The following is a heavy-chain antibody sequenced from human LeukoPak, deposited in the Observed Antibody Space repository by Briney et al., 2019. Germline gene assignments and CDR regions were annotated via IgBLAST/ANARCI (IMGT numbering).Heavy chain of an antibody. CDR3: ARDLGRIVVVVTTLDY. D-gene: IGHD3-22*01. CDR2: ISYDGSNK. Sequence: PGGSLRLSCAASGFTFSSYAMHWVRQAPGKGLEWVAVISYDGSNKYYADSVKGRFTISRDNSKNTLYLQMNSLRAEDTAVYYCARDLGRIVVVVTTLDYWGQGTLVTVSS. J-gene: IGHJ4*02. V-gene: IGHV3-30-3*01. CDR1: GFTFSSYA.